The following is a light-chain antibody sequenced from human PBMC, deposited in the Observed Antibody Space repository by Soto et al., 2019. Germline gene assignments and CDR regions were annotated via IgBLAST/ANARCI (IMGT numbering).Light chain of an antibody. CDR2: EGS. J-gene: IGLJ2*01. CDR3: RSYAGSSMLV. CDR1: SSDVGSYNL. Sequence: QSALTQPASVSGSPGQSITISCTGTSSDVGSYNLVSWYQQHPGKAPKLMIYEGSERPSGVSNRFSGSKSGNTASLTISGLQAEDEADYCCRSYAGSSMLVFGGGTKLTVL. V-gene: IGLV2-23*01.